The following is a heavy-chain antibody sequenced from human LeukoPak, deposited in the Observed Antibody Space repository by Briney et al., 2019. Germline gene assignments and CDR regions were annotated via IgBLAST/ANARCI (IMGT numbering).Heavy chain of an antibody. Sequence: GGSLRLSCAASGFTFSSYAMSWVRQAPGKGLEWVSSISGSGGSTYYADSVKGRFTISRDNSKNTLYLQMNSLRAEDTAVYYCAKDPRPGRYCSGGSCYSDYWGQGTLVTVSS. CDR1: GFTFSSYA. CDR2: ISGSGGST. V-gene: IGHV3-23*01. CDR3: AKDPRPGRYCSGGSCYSDY. D-gene: IGHD2-15*01. J-gene: IGHJ4*02.